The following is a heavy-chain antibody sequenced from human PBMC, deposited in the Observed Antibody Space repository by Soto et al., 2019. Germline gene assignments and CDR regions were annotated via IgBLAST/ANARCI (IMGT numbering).Heavy chain of an antibody. J-gene: IGHJ6*02. CDR2: ISYDGSNK. CDR1: GFTFSSYG. V-gene: IGHV3-30*18. CDR3: AKIRSGFLEWLLHNYYYYGMDV. Sequence: GGSLRLSCAASGFTFSSYGMHWVRQAPGKGLEWVAVISYDGSNKYYADSVKGRFTISRDNSKNTLYLQMNSLRAEDTAVYYCAKIRSGFLEWLLHNYYYYGMDVWGQGTTVTVSS. D-gene: IGHD3-3*01.